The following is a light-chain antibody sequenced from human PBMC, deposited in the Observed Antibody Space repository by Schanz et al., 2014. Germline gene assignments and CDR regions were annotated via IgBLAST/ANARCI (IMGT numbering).Light chain of an antibody. CDR2: DVT. CDR1: SSDVGSYDY. V-gene: IGLV2-14*01. Sequence: QSALTQPASVSASPGQSITISCTGTSSDVGSYDYVSWYQQHPGKAPKLMIYDVTNRPSGVSNRFSGSKSGNTASLTISGLQAEDEADYYCQSYDSSLTGSVFGGGTKVTVL. J-gene: IGLJ2*01. CDR3: QSYDSSLTGSV.